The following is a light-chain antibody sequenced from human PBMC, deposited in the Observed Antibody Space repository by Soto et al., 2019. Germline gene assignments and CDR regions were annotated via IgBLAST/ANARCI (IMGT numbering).Light chain of an antibody. Sequence: EIVLTQSPATLSVSPGDRASLSCRASQTVGTYLAWYQQKPGQAPRLLIYGASRRATGIPDRFSGRESGTDFTLTITTLEPEDSAVYFCQQYASSPYTFGQGTKVDIK. CDR3: QQYASSPYT. CDR1: QTVGTY. V-gene: IGKV3-20*01. J-gene: IGKJ2*01. CDR2: GAS.